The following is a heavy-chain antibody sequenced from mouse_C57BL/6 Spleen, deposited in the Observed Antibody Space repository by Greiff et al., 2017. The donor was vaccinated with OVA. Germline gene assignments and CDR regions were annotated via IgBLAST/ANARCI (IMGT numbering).Heavy chain of an antibody. V-gene: IGHV5-6*01. CDR1: GFTFSSYG. Sequence: EVKLMESGGDLVKPGGSLKLSCAASGFTFSSYGMSWVRQTPDKRLEWVATISSGGSYTYYPDSVKGRFTISRDNAKNTLYLQMSSLKSEDTAMYYCARQSYGNYLYYFDYWGQGTTLTVSS. J-gene: IGHJ2*01. CDR3: ARQSYGNYLYYFDY. D-gene: IGHD2-1*01. CDR2: ISSGGSYT.